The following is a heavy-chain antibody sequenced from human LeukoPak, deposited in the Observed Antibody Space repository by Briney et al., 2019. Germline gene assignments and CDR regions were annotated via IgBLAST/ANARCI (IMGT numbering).Heavy chain of an antibody. J-gene: IGHJ5*02. CDR3: ARATPEDYGDYAFDP. CDR1: GFTFSSYW. Sequence: GGSLRLSCAASGFTFSSYWMSWVRQAPGKGLEWVANIKQDGSEKYYVDSVKGRFTISRDNAKNSLYLQMNSLRAEDTAVYYCARATPEDYGDYAFDPWGQGTLVTVSS. CDR2: IKQDGSEK. D-gene: IGHD4-17*01. V-gene: IGHV3-7*01.